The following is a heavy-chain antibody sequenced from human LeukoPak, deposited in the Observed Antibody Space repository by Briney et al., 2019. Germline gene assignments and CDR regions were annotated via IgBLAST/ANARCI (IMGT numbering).Heavy chain of an antibody. Sequence: SETLSLTCTVSGGSISSSSYYWGWIREPPGKGLEWIGSIYYSGSTYYNPSLESRVTISVDTSKNQFSLKLSSVTAADTAVYYCARFPLGRGNIWVYFDYWGQGTLVTVSS. V-gene: IGHV4-39*01. D-gene: IGHD3-16*01. CDR1: GGSISSSSYY. J-gene: IGHJ4*02. CDR3: ARFPLGRGNIWVYFDY. CDR2: IYYSGST.